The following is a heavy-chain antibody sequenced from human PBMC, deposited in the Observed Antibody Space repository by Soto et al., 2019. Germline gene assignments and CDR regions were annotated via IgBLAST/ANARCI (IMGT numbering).Heavy chain of an antibody. D-gene: IGHD2-15*01. CDR2: IYPGDSDI. V-gene: IGHV5-51*01. CDR3: ARQLPYGGNSYYGMDV. Sequence: EVQLVQSGAEVKKPGESLKISCKGSGYSFTSYCIGWVRQMPGKGLEWMGIIYPGDSDIRYSPSFQGQVTISADKSISTAYLQWSGLKASDTAIYYCARQLPYGGNSYYGMDVWGQGTTVTVSS. CDR1: GYSFTSYC. J-gene: IGHJ6*02.